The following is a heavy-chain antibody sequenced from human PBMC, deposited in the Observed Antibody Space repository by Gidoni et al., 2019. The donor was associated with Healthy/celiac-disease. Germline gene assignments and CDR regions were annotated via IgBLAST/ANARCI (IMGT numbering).Heavy chain of an antibody. J-gene: IGHJ4*02. Sequence: QVQLVESGGGVVQPGRSLRLSCAASGFTFSSYGMHWVRQAPGKGLEWVAVISYDGSNKYYADSVKGRFTISRDNSKNTLYLQMNSLRAEDTAVYYCAKGRLYFDYWGQGTLVTVSS. CDR1: GFTFSSYG. CDR3: AKGRLYFDY. V-gene: IGHV3-30*18. CDR2: ISYDGSNK.